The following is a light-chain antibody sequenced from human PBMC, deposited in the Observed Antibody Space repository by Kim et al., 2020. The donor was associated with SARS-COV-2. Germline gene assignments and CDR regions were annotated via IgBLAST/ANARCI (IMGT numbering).Light chain of an antibody. Sequence: EIVLTQSPGTLSLSPGDRASLSCRASESVYSNYLAWYQQKPGQAPRLLIYAASSRATGIPDRFSGSGSGTDFTLTIRRLQPEDFAVYYCQQYGYSWTFGQGTKVDIK. CDR1: ESVYSNY. J-gene: IGKJ1*01. CDR2: AAS. CDR3: QQYGYSWT. V-gene: IGKV3-20*01.